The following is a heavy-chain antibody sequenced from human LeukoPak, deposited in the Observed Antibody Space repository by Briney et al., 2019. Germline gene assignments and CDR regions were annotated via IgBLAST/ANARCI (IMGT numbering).Heavy chain of an antibody. V-gene: IGHV4-39*01. CDR1: GGSISRSSYY. D-gene: IGHD3-22*01. CDR3: ARRSSYYYDSRGAFDI. Sequence: PSETLSLTCTVSGGSISRSSYYWGWIRQPPGKGLEWIGSIYYSGSTYYNPSLKSRVTISVDTSKNQFSLKLSSVTAADTAVYYCARRSSYYYDSRGAFDIWGQGTMVTVSS. J-gene: IGHJ3*02. CDR2: IYYSGST.